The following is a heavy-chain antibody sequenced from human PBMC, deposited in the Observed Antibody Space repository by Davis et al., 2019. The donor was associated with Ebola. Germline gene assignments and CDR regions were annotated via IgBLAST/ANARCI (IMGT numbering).Heavy chain of an antibody. Sequence: SETLSLTCTVSGGSISSSSYYWGWIRQPPGKGLEWIGSIYYSGSTYYNPSLKSRVTISVDTSKNQFSLKLSSVTAADTAVYYCARSVFLDGAFDIWGQGTMVTVSS. CDR2: IYYSGST. D-gene: IGHD3-3*01. J-gene: IGHJ3*02. V-gene: IGHV4-39*07. CDR3: ARSVFLDGAFDI. CDR1: GGSISSSSYY.